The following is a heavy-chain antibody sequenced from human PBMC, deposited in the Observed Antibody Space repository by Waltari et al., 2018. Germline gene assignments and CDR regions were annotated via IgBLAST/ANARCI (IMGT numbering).Heavy chain of an antibody. CDR2: IWYDGSNK. D-gene: IGHD3-22*01. V-gene: IGHV3-33*01. J-gene: IGHJ4*02. CDR3: ARYYYDSSGYLDY. CDR1: GFTFSSYG. Sequence: QVQLVESGGGVVQPGRSLRLSCAASGFTFSSYGMHWVRQAPGKGLEWVAVIWYDGSNKYYADSVKGRFTISRDNSKNTLYLQMNSLRAEDTAVYYCARYYYDSSGYLDYWGQGTLVTVSS.